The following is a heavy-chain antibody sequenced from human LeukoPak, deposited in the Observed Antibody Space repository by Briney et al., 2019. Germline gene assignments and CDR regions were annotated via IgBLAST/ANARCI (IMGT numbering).Heavy chain of an antibody. CDR1: GYTFTGYY. J-gene: IGHJ4*02. Sequence: ASVKVSCKASGYTFTGYYMHWVRQAPGQGLEWMGWINPNSGGTNYAQKFQGRVTMTRDTSISTAYMELSRLRSDDTAVYYCARPKAVTMVRGVIPPWVEPPDYWGQGTLVTVSS. V-gene: IGHV1-2*02. D-gene: IGHD3-10*01. CDR2: INPNSGGT. CDR3: ARPKAVTMVRGVIPPWVEPPDY.